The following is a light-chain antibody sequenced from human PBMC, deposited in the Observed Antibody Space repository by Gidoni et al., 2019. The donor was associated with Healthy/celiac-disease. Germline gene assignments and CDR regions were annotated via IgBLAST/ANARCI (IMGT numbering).Light chain of an antibody. CDR3: QVWGSSTGI. J-gene: IGLJ2*01. Sequence: SYELTQPTSVSVALGQTARITCGGNNIGNRNVHWYQQKPGQAPVLVIYRDTNRPSGIPERVSGSNSGNTATLTISRAQAGDEADYYCQVWGSSTGIFGGGTKLTVL. CDR1: NIGNRN. V-gene: IGLV3-9*01. CDR2: RDT.